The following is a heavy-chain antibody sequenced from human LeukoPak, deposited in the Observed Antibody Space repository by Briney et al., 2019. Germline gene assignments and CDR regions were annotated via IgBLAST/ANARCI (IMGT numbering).Heavy chain of an antibody. CDR2: ISGSGGST. J-gene: IGHJ4*02. V-gene: IGHV3-23*01. CDR1: GFTFSSYA. Sequence: GGSLRLSCAASGFTFSSYAMSWVRQAPGKGLEWVSAISGSGGSTYYADSVKGRFTISRDNSKNSLYLQMNSLRAEDTAVYFCARAGVYRYDILTGYYSDFWGQGTLVTVSS. D-gene: IGHD3-9*01. CDR3: ARAGVYRYDILTGYYSDF.